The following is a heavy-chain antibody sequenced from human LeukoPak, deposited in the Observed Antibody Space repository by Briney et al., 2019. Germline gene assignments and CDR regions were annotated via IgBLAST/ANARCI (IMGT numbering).Heavy chain of an antibody. D-gene: IGHD3-10*01. CDR2: IYYSGST. Sequence: SETLSLTCTVSGGSISSYYWSWIRQPPGKGLEWIGYIYYSGSTHYNPSLKSRVTISVDTSKNQFSPQLTSVTAADTAVYYCARHWGSGSYLPDYWGQGTLVTVSS. V-gene: IGHV4-59*08. CDR1: GGSISSYY. CDR3: ARHWGSGSYLPDY. J-gene: IGHJ4*02.